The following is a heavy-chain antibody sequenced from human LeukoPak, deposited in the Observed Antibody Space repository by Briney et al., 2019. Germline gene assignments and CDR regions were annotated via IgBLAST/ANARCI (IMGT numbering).Heavy chain of an antibody. D-gene: IGHD2-21*02. Sequence: SETLSLTCTVSGGSISSNSDYWGWIRQPPGKGLEWIGTIYYSGSTYYNPSFKSRVIISVDTSKNQFSLKLSSVTAADTAVYYCARVPALRVVTTPTYFDFWGQGTLVTVSS. V-gene: IGHV4-39*07. CDR2: IYYSGST. J-gene: IGHJ4*02. CDR1: GGSISSNSDY. CDR3: ARVPALRVVTTPTYFDF.